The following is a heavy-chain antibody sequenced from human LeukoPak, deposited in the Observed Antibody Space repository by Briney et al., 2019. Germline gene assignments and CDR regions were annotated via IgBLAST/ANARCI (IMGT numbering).Heavy chain of an antibody. J-gene: IGHJ5*02. CDR3: ARRTGYYSSDWFDP. D-gene: IGHD3/OR15-3a*01. Sequence: ASVKVSCKASGYTFTSYGISWVRQAPGQGLEWMGWISAYNGNTEYAQKLQGRITLTTDTSTSTVYMELRSLRSDDTAVYYCARRTGYYSSDWFDPWGQGTLVTVSS. V-gene: IGHV1-18*01. CDR1: GYTFTSYG. CDR2: ISAYNGNT.